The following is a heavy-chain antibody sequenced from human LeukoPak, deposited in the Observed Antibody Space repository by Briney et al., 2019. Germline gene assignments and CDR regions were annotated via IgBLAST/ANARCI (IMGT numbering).Heavy chain of an antibody. D-gene: IGHD3-16*01. CDR2: IHYSGST. J-gene: IGHJ4*02. CDR1: GGSISSYY. CDR3: ARDRGSRGGFDF. Sequence: PSETLSLTCTVSGGSISSYYWSWIRQAPGKGLEWIGYIHYSGSTNYSPPLKSPITMSVDTSKNQFSLKPTSVTAADTAVYYCARDRGSRGGFDFWGQGTLVTVSS. V-gene: IGHV4-59*01.